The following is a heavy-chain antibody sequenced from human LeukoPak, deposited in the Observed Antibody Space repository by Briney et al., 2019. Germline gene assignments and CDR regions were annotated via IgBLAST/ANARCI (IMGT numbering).Heavy chain of an antibody. D-gene: IGHD3-22*01. CDR1: GGSISSYY. V-gene: IGHV4-59*01. CDR2: IYYSGST. CDR3: ARTAGGYYCGHYFDY. J-gene: IGHJ4*02. Sequence: SETLSLTCTVSGGSISSYYWSWIRQPPGKGLEWIGYIYYSGSTNYNPSLKSRVTISVDTSKNQFSLKLSSVTAADTAVYYCARTAGGYYCGHYFDYWGQGTLVTVSS.